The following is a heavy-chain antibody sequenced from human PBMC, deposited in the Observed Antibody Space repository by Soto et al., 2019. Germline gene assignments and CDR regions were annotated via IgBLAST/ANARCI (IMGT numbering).Heavy chain of an antibody. CDR1: EFTFSSYD. D-gene: IGHD3-22*01. J-gene: IGHJ4*02. V-gene: IGHV3-23*01. CDR2: ISAGGGST. Sequence: EVQLLESGGGLVQPGGSLRLSCAASEFTFSSYDMSWVRQAPGKGLEWVSGISAGGGSTYYADSVKGRFTISRDNAKNTLFLQMNSLRAEDTAVYYCARDHSLYYYDTSGYYTDFWGQGTQVTVSS. CDR3: ARDHSLYYYDTSGYYTDF.